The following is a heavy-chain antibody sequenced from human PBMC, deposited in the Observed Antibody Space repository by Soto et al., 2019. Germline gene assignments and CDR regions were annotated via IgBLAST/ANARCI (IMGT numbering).Heavy chain of an antibody. J-gene: IGHJ2*01. Sequence: GGSLRLSCAASGFTFSSYWMSWVRQAPGKGLEWVANIKQDGSEKYYVDSVKGRFTISRDNAKNSLYLQMNSLRAEDTAVYYCATTSTGYSSSWSYWYFDLWGRGTLVTVSS. CDR1: GFTFSSYW. CDR2: IKQDGSEK. D-gene: IGHD6-13*01. CDR3: ATTSTGYSSSWSYWYFDL. V-gene: IGHV3-7*05.